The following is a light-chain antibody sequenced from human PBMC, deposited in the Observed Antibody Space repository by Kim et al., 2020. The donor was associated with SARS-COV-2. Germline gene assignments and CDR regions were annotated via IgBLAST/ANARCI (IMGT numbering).Light chain of an antibody. J-gene: IGLJ2*01. Sequence: GLSVTIARTGTSSNVGSYNSVSWYQQHPGKAPNLIIYDVSKRPSGVPDRFSGSKSGNTASLTISGLQAEDEADYSCCSYAGSYTRVFGGGTQLTVL. CDR3: CSYAGSYTRV. CDR2: DVS. CDR1: SSNVGSYNS. V-gene: IGLV2-11*01.